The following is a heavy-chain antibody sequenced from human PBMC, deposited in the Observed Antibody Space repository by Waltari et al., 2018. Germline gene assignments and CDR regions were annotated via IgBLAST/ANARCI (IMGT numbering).Heavy chain of an antibody. V-gene: IGHV3-49*03. J-gene: IGHJ6*02. CDR3: ARDPDWGYYYGMDV. D-gene: IGHD7-27*01. CDR1: GFTFGDYA. Sequence: EVQLVESGGGLVQPGRSLRLSCTASGFTFGDYAMSWFRQAPGKGLEWVGFIRSKAYGGTTEYAASVKGRFTISRDDSKSIAYLQMNSLKTEDTAVYYCARDPDWGYYYGMDVWGQGTTVTVSS. CDR2: IRSKAYGGTT.